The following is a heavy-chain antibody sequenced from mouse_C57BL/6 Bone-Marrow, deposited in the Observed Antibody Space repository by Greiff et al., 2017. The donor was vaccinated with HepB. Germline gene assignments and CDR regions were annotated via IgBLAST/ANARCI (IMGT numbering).Heavy chain of an antibody. CDR3: ARVFDY. CDR1: GYTFTSYW. V-gene: IGHV1-50*01. CDR2: IDPSDSYT. Sequence: VQLQQPGAELVKPGASVKLSCKASGYTFTSYWMQWVKQRPGQGLEWIGEIDPSDSYTNYNQKFKGKATLTVDTSSSTAYMQLSSLTSEDSAVYYCARVFDYWGQGTLVTVSA. J-gene: IGHJ3*01.